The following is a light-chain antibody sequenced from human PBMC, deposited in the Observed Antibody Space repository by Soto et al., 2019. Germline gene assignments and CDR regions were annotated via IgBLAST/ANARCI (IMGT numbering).Light chain of an antibody. V-gene: IGLV2-8*01. CDR3: SSYAGSSNV. Sequence: QAVLTQPPSASGSPGQSVAISCTGTSSDVGGYNYVSWYQQHPRKAPKLMIYEVNKRPSGVPDRFSGSKSGNTASLTVSGLLAEDEADYYCSSYAGSSNVFGTGTKLTVL. CDR1: SSDVGGYNY. J-gene: IGLJ1*01. CDR2: EVN.